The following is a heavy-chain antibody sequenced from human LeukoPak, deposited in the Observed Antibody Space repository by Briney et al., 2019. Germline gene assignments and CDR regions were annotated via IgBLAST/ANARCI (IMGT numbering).Heavy chain of an antibody. CDR2: INPNSGGT. CDR3: ARSKYNILTEYQIDI. D-gene: IGHD3-9*01. V-gene: IGHV1-2*02. Sequence: ASVKVSCKASGFRFTGYYFHWVRQAPGEGLEWMAWINPNSGGTILAEKFQGRVTMTADTSSSTAYMEVNILRSDDTAVYYCARSKYNILTEYQIDIWGQGTLIVVSS. J-gene: IGHJ4*02. CDR1: GFRFTGYY.